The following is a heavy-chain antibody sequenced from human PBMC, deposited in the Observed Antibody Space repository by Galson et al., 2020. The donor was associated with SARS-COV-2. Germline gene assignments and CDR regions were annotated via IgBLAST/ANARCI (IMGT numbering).Heavy chain of an antibody. V-gene: IGHV3-21*01. CDR2: ISSSSSYI. D-gene: IGHD3-10*01. J-gene: IGHJ4*02. CDR3: ARAYGSGRHFDY. CDR1: GFTFSSYS. Sequence: GGSLRLSCAASGFTFSSYSMNWVRQAPGKGLEWVSSISSSSSYIYYADSVKGRFTISRDHAKNSLYLQMNSLRAEDTAVYYCARAYGSGRHFDYWGQGTLVTVSS.